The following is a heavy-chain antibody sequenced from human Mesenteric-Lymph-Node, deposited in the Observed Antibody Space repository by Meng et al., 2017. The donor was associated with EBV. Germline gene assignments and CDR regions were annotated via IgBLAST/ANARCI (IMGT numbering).Heavy chain of an antibody. CDR1: SDSISSTSYH. CDR3: ARQYGSSFDY. CDR2: IYYSGTT. J-gene: IGHJ4*02. Sequence: PQLQESGPGLVRPSGTLSLICTVSSDSISSTSYHWGWIRQPPGKGLEWIGSIYYSGTTYFNPSLESRVSISVDTSKKQFSLRLTSVTAADTAVYYCARQYGSSFDYWGQGTLVTVSS. D-gene: IGHD3-10*01. V-gene: IGHV4-39*01.